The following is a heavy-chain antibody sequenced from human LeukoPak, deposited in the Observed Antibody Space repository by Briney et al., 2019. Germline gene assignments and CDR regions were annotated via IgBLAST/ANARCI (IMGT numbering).Heavy chain of an antibody. D-gene: IGHD5-18*01. CDR3: AKDPARGSSYGFDY. CDR1: GFTFSSYA. J-gene: IGHJ4*02. V-gene: IGHV3-23*01. CDR2: ISGSGGST. Sequence: GGSLRLSCAASGFTFSSYAMSWVRQAPGKGLEWVSAISGSGGSTYYAVSVKGRFTISRDNSKNTLYLQMNSPRAEDTAVYYCAKDPARGSSYGFDYWGQGTLVTVSS.